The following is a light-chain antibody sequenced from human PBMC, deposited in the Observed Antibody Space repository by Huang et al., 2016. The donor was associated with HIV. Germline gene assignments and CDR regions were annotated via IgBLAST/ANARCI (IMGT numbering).Light chain of an antibody. Sequence: EIVLTQSPATLSLSPGERATLSCRASQSVGSYLAWYQQKPGQAPRPLIYGASNRATCIPARFSGSGSDTDFTLTISSLEPEDFAVYYCQQRGNWPPFTFGPGTKVDIK. V-gene: IGKV3-11*01. CDR1: QSVGSY. J-gene: IGKJ3*01. CDR2: GAS. CDR3: QQRGNWPPFT.